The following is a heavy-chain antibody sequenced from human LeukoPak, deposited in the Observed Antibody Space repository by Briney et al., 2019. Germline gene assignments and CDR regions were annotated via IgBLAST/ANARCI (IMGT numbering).Heavy chain of an antibody. Sequence: PGGSLRLSCSASGFTFSDSYMTWICQAPGKGLEWVSYISRGGSTMYYVDSVKGRFIVSRDNAKNSLYLQMNSLRVEDTAVYFCASHNSDHYSPGDYWGQGTLVTVSS. CDR1: GFTFSDSY. J-gene: IGHJ4*02. D-gene: IGHD2/OR15-2a*01. V-gene: IGHV3-11*01. CDR3: ASHNSDHYSPGDY. CDR2: ISRGGSTM.